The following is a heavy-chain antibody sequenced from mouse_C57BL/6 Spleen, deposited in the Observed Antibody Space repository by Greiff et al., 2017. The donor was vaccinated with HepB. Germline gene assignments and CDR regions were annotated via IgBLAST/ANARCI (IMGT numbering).Heavy chain of an antibody. J-gene: IGHJ2*01. V-gene: IGHV1-61*01. CDR3: ARSGQLRPAFDY. D-gene: IGHD3-2*02. CDR2: IYPSDSET. Sequence: VQLQQPGAELVRPGSSVKLSCKASGYTFTSYWMDWVKQRPGQGLEWIGNIYPSDSETHYNQKFKDKATLTVDKSSSTAYMQLSSLTSEDSAVYYCARSGQLRPAFDYWGQGTTLTVSS. CDR1: GYTFTSYW.